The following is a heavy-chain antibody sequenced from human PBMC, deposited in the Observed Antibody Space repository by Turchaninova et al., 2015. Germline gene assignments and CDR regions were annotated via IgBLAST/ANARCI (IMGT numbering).Heavy chain of an antibody. V-gene: IGHV3-30-3*01. J-gene: IGHJ2*01. Sequence: QVQRVESGGVVVQPGRSRRLCCEASGFTFSSYIRDGVRQAPGKGLEWVAAISHDGINKYYAEAVKGRFTISRDNSKNTLYLQMNGLRAEDTAVYYCARDKTPTALNYYFDLWGRGTLVTVSS. CDR2: ISHDGINK. D-gene: IGHD1-7*01. CDR1: GFTFSSYI. CDR3: ARDKTPTALNYYFDL.